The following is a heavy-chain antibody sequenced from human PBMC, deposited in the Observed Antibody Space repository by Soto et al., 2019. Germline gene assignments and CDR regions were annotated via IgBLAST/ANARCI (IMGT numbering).Heavy chain of an antibody. D-gene: IGHD4-17*01. CDR1: GYTFTSYG. CDR2: ISPLKGRT. Sequence: QVQLVQSGPDLKRPGASMKVSCKASGYTFTSYGISWVRQAPGQGLEWMAWISPLKGRTQYSQKAQGRVTLSTDTSXXXXYXXMTTXRVDDTAVYYCAMDYGDRPEYFKHWGQGTLVTVS. V-gene: IGHV1-18*04. J-gene: IGHJ1*01. CDR3: AMDYGDRPEYFKH.